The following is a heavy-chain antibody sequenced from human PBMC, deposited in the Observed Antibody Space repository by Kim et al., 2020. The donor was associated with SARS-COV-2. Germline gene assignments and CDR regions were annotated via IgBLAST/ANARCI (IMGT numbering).Heavy chain of an antibody. CDR2: INHSGST. CDR3: ARGTRWFGEFRLDY. V-gene: IGHV4-34*01. J-gene: IGHJ4*02. Sequence: SETLSLTCAVYGGSFSGYYWSWIRQPPGKGLEWIGEINHSGSTNYNPSLKSRVTISVDTSKNQFSLKLSSVTAADTAVYYCARGTRWFGEFRLDYWGQGTLVTVSS. D-gene: IGHD3-10*01. CDR1: GGSFSGYY.